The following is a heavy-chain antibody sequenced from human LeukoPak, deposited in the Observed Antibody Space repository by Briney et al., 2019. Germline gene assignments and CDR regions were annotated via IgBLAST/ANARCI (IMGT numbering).Heavy chain of an antibody. D-gene: IGHD3-10*01. CDR2: ISSSGSTI. CDR1: GFTFSSYE. V-gene: IGHV3-48*03. Sequence: GGSLRLSCAASGFTFSSYEINWVRQAPGKGLEWVSYISSSGSTIYYADSVKGRFTISRDNAKNSLYLQMNSLRAEDTAVYYCARAGLNYYGSGSYYDYWGQGTLVTVSS. J-gene: IGHJ4*02. CDR3: ARAGLNYYGSGSYYDY.